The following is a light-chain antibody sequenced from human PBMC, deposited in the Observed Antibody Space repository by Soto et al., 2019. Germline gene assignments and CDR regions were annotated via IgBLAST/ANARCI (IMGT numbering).Light chain of an antibody. V-gene: IGKV3-11*01. Sequence: EIVLTQSPATLSLSPGERARLSCRASQSVSSYLAWYQQKPGQAPRLLIYDASNRATGIPARFSGSGSGTDFTLTISSLEPEDFAVYYCQQRSNWWTFGQGTKVDIK. CDR2: DAS. CDR1: QSVSSY. J-gene: IGKJ1*01. CDR3: QQRSNWWT.